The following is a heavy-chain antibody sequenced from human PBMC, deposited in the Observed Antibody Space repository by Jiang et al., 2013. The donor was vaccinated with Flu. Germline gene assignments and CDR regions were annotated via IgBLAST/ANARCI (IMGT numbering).Heavy chain of an antibody. CDR1: GGSFSGYY. J-gene: IGHJ6*04. Sequence: LLKPSETLSLTCAVYGGSFSGYYWSWIRQPPGKGLEWVGEINHSGSTNYNPSLKSRVTISVDTSKNQFSLKLSSVTAADTAVYYCASSRRCSGGSCPYYYYYGMDVWGKGTTVTVSS. CDR3: ASSRRCSGGSCPYYYYYGMDV. V-gene: IGHV4-34*01. D-gene: IGHD2-15*01. CDR2: INHSGST.